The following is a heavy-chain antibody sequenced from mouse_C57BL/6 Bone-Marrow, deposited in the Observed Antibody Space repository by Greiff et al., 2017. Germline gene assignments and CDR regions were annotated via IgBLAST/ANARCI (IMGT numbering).Heavy chain of an antibody. Sequence: EVQLVESGEGLVKPGGSLKLSCAASGFTFSSYSMSWVRQTPGKRLEWVAYISSGGDCIYYADTVKGRFRISRANASYTRYLQMSSLDSVDAAMYYCNRGTGRCGYCDVGGTGTAITV. J-gene: IGHJ1*03. D-gene: IGHD4-1*01. V-gene: IGHV5-9-1*02. CDR1: GFTFSSYS. CDR3: NRGTGRCGYCDV. CDR2: ISSGGDCI.